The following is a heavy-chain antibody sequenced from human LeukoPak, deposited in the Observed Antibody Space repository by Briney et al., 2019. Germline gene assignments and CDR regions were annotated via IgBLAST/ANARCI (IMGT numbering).Heavy chain of an antibody. CDR3: ARGRSYYYDSSGYYFVEWFDP. CDR2: IKQDGSEK. J-gene: IGHJ5*02. D-gene: IGHD3-22*01. V-gene: IGHV3-7*01. Sequence: GGSLRLSCAASGFTFSNYAMHWVRQAPGKGLEWVANIKQDGSEKYYVDSVKGRFTISRDNAKNSLYLQMNSLRAEDTAVYYCARGRSYYYDSSGYYFVEWFDPWGQGTLVTVSS. CDR1: GFTFSNYA.